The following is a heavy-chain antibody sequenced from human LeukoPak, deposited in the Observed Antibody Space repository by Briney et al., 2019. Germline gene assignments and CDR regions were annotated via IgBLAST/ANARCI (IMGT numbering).Heavy chain of an antibody. CDR1: GYSITSGDY. CDR2: FYRSGST. J-gene: IGHJ4*02. D-gene: IGHD2-21*01. V-gene: IGHV4-38-2*02. Sequence: SETLSLTCTVSGYSITSGDYWGWIRQPPGKGLEWIGTFYRSGSTYYNPSLKSRVSISIDTSKNQFSLKLSSVTAADTAVYYCARNKVIALAHYFDYWGQGTLVTVSS. CDR3: ARNKVIALAHYFDY.